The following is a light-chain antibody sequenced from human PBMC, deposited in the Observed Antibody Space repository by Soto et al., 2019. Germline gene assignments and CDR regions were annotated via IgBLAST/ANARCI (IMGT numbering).Light chain of an antibody. J-gene: IGKJ1*01. V-gene: IGKV3-15*01. CDR3: ELYNNWPRT. Sequence: EILITQSPATLSVSPEERATLSCRASQSVSSNLAWYQQKPGPAPRLLIYGASTRATGIPARFSGSWSGTEFTLTISSLQSVDFAVYYCELYNNWPRTFVQGTKV. CDR2: GAS. CDR1: QSVSSN.